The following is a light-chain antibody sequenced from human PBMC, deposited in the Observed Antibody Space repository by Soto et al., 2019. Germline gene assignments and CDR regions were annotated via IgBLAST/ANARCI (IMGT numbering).Light chain of an antibody. CDR3: QQYGSSPGT. J-gene: IGKJ1*01. Sequence: VMKNSPGALSLTPGERATLSCRASQSISSSYLAWYQQKPGQAPRLLIFGASSRATGLPDRFSGSGSGTDFTLTISRLEPEDFAVYYCQQYGSSPGTFGQGTKV. CDR2: GAS. CDR1: QSISSSY. V-gene: IGKV3-20*01.